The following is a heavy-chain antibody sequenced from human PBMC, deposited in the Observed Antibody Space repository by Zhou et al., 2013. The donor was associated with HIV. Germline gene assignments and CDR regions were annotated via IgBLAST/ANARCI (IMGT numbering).Heavy chain of an antibody. Sequence: QVQLQESGPGLVKPSQTLSLTCTVSGGSISSGNYHWSWIRQPAGKGLEWIGHIYTSGSTNYNAPLKSRVTISADTSKNQFSLKLRSVTAADTAVYYCARGYSGYESPAWYSSGWYYFDYWGQGTLVTVSS. J-gene: IGHJ4*02. CDR1: GGSISSGNYH. D-gene: IGHD6-19*01. CDR3: ARGYSGYESPAWYSSGWYYFDY. CDR2: IYTSGST. V-gene: IGHV4-61*09.